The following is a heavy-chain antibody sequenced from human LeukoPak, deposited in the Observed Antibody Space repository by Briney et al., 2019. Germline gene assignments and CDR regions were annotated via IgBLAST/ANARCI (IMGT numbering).Heavy chain of an antibody. D-gene: IGHD6-13*01. J-gene: IGHJ4*02. Sequence: SETLSLTCTVSGGSISSSSYYWGWIRQPPGKGLEWIGSIYYSGSTYYNPSLKSRVTISVDTSKNQFSLKLSSVTAADTAVYYCARPRYSSSWSLWGLSYYFDYWGQGTLVTVSS. CDR1: GGSISSSSYY. CDR2: IYYSGST. CDR3: ARPRYSSSWSLWGLSYYFDY. V-gene: IGHV4-39*01.